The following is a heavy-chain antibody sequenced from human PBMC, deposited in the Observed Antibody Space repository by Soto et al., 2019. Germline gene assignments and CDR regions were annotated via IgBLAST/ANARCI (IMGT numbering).Heavy chain of an antibody. Sequence: PSETLSLTCTVSGDAISSYYWSWIRQPPGKGLEWIGYIYYSGSTNYNPSLKSRVTISVDTSKNQFSLKLSSVTAADTAVYYCAREMKDTAMVYWGQGTLVTV. CDR3: AREMKDTAMVY. CDR1: GDAISSYY. D-gene: IGHD5-18*01. J-gene: IGHJ4*02. CDR2: IYYSGST. V-gene: IGHV4-59*01.